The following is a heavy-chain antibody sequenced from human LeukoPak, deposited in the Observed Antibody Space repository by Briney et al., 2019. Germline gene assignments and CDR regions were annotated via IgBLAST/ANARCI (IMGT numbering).Heavy chain of an antibody. J-gene: IGHJ5*02. V-gene: IGHV5-51*01. CDR1: GYSFTSYW. Sequence: GESLKISCKGSGYSFTSYWIGWVRQMPGKGLEWMGIIYPGDSDTRYSPSFQGQVTISADKSISTAYLQWSSLKASDTAMYYRARGGSRYCSSTSCPNWFDPWGQGTLVTVSS. D-gene: IGHD2-2*01. CDR2: IYPGDSDT. CDR3: ARGGSRYCSSTSCPNWFDP.